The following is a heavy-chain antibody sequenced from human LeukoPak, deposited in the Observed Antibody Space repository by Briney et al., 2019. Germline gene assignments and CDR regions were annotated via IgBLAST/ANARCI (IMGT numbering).Heavy chain of an antibody. J-gene: IGHJ3*02. Sequence: TGGSLRLSCAASGFTFSSYAMSWVRQAPGKGLEWVSATRGGGSGTHYADSVKGRFTISRDSSNNTLSLQMNSLRAEDTAVYFCAKDPGLDAFDIWGQRTIVTVSS. CDR3: AKDPGLDAFDI. D-gene: IGHD3-22*01. CDR2: TRGGGSGT. V-gene: IGHV3-23*01. CDR1: GFTFSSYA.